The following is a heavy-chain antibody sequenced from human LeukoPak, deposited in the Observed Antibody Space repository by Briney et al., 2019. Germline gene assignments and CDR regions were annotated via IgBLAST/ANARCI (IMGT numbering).Heavy chain of an antibody. D-gene: IGHD3-22*01. J-gene: IGHJ3*02. V-gene: IGHV1-2*02. CDR1: GYTFTGYY. CDR2: INPNSGGT. CDR3: ASGQYDSQYDSPYDAFDI. Sequence: ASVKVSCKASGYTFTGYYMHWVRQAPGQGLEWMGWINPNSGGTNYAQKFQGRVTMTGDTSISTAYMELSRLRSDDTAVYYCASGQYDSQYDSPYDAFDIWGQGTMVTVSS.